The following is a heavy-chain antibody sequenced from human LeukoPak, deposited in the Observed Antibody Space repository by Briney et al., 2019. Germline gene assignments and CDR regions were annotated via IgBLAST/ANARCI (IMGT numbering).Heavy chain of an antibody. V-gene: IGHV3-74*01. Sequence: PGGSLRLSCAASGFTFSSYWMHWVRQAPGKGLVWVSRINSDGSSTSYADSVKGRFTISRDNAKNTLYLQMNSLRAEDTAVYYCARARGYSSSWYGPGGDFDYWGQGTLVTVSS. CDR3: ARARGYSSSWYGPGGDFDY. D-gene: IGHD6-13*01. CDR1: GFTFSSYW. CDR2: INSDGSST. J-gene: IGHJ4*02.